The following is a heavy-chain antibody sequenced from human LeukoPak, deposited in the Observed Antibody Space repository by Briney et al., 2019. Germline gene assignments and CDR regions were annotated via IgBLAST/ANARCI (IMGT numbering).Heavy chain of an antibody. CDR2: MSPNSGNT. D-gene: IGHD7-27*01. CDR1: GYTFASYD. Sequence: ASVKVSCKASGYTFASYDINWVRQATGQGLEWMGWMSPNSGNTGYAQKFQGRVTMTRNTAISTAYMELSSLRSEDTAVYYCVRTPPNWGADYWGQGTLVTVSS. CDR3: VRTPPNWGADY. J-gene: IGHJ4*02. V-gene: IGHV1-8*01.